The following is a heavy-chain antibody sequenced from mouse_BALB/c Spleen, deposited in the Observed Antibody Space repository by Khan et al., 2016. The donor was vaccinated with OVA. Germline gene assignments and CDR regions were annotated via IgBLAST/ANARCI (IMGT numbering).Heavy chain of an antibody. D-gene: IGHD4-1*02. Sequence: QIQLVQSGPELKKPGETVKISCKASGYTFTNYGMNWVKQAPGKGLKWMGCINTYSGEPTYTDDFKGRSAFSLETSASTAYLQIKNLKNEDTATYFCARSNSYWYFDVWGAGTTVTVSS. J-gene: IGHJ1*01. V-gene: IGHV9-3-1*01. CDR3: ARSNSYWYFDV. CDR1: GYTFTNYG. CDR2: INTYSGEP.